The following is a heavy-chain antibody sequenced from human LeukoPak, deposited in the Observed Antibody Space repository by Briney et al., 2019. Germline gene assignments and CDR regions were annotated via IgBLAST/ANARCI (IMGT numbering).Heavy chain of an antibody. Sequence: GGSLRLSCAASGFTFSTYNMIWVRQAPGKGREWVSSISSSSNYIYYADSVKGRFTISRDNANNSLYLQMNSLRGEDTAVYYCARSLPYSSGMGRDYYFDYWGQGTLVTVSS. J-gene: IGHJ4*02. CDR2: ISSSSNYI. D-gene: IGHD3-22*01. V-gene: IGHV3-21*04. CDR1: GFTFSTYN. CDR3: ARSLPYSSGMGRDYYFDY.